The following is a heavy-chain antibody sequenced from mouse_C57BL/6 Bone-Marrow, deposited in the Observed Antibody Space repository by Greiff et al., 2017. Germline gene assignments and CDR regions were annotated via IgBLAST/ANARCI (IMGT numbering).Heavy chain of an antibody. D-gene: IGHD2-5*01. CDR2: IWWDDDK. Sequence: LKESGPGILQPSQTLSLTCSFSGFSLSTFGMGVGWIRQPSGKGLEWLAHIWWDDDKYYHPALKSRLKISKDTSKNQVFLKSANVDTADTATYYGARAYYSNYGAMDDWGQGTSVTVSS. CDR3: ARAYYSNYGAMDD. V-gene: IGHV8-8*01. CDR1: GFSLSTFGMG. J-gene: IGHJ4*01.